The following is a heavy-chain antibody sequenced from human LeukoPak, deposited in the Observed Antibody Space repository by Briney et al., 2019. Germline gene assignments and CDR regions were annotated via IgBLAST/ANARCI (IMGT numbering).Heavy chain of an antibody. D-gene: IGHD5-24*01. CDR1: GFTFSSYS. Sequence: GGSLRLSCAASGFTFSSYSMNWVRQAPGKGLEWVSSISSSSYIYYADSVEGRFTISRDNAKNSLYLQMNSLRAEDTAVYYCARELEMATIDYWGQGTLVTVSS. V-gene: IGHV3-21*01. CDR3: ARELEMATIDY. J-gene: IGHJ4*02. CDR2: ISSSSYI.